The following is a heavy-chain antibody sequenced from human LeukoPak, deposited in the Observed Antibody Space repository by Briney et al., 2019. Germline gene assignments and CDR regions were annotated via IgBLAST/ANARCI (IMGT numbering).Heavy chain of an antibody. CDR3: ARVDPDSSSTLEVFDY. CDR2: IYYSGST. D-gene: IGHD6-6*01. CDR1: GGSISSYY. Sequence: SETLSLTCTVSGGSISSYYWSWIRHAPGKGLEWIGYIYYSGSTNYNPSLKSRVTISVDTSKNQFSLKLSSVTAADTAVYYCARVDPDSSSTLEVFDYWGEGTLVTVSS. J-gene: IGHJ4*02. V-gene: IGHV4-59*08.